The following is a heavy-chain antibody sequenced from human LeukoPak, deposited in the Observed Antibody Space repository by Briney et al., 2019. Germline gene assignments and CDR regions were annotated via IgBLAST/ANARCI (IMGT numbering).Heavy chain of an antibody. J-gene: IGHJ4*02. CDR2: ISSSSSYI. Sequence: GGSLRLSCAASGFTFSSYSMNWVRQAPGKGLEWVSSISSSSSYIYYADSVKGRFTVSRDNAKNSLYLQMNSLRAEDTAVFYCARGRDYDILTQWLDSWGQGTLVTVSS. D-gene: IGHD3-9*01. CDR3: ARGRDYDILTQWLDS. CDR1: GFTFSSYS. V-gene: IGHV3-21*01.